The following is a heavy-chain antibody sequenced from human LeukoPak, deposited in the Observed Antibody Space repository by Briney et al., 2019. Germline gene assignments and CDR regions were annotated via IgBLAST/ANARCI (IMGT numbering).Heavy chain of an antibody. CDR1: GYTFRSYD. D-gene: IGHD2-8*01. CDR3: EKDENGLEY. Sequence: GGSLTLTCVASGYTFRSYDRSWIRQAPGKGLEWVSVISGSGGSTDYADSVKGRFTISRDNAKNTLYVQMNSLRVEDTAVYYCEKDENGLEYWGQGTLVTVSS. CDR2: ISGSGGST. V-gene: IGHV3-23*01. J-gene: IGHJ4*02.